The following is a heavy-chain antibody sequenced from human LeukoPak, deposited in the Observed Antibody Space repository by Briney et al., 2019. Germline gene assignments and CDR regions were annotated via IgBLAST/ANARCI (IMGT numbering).Heavy chain of an antibody. Sequence: PSETLSLTCTVSGGSISSSSYYWGWIRQPPGKGLEWIGSIYYSGSTYYNPSLKSRVTISVDTSKNQFSLKLSSVTAADTAVYYRARSIAARLAFDYWGQGTLVTVSS. CDR2: IYYSGST. J-gene: IGHJ4*02. CDR3: ARSIAARLAFDY. CDR1: GGSISSSSYY. V-gene: IGHV4-39*01. D-gene: IGHD6-6*01.